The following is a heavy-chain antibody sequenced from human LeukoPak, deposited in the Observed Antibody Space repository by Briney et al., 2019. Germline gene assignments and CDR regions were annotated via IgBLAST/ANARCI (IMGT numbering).Heavy chain of an antibody. V-gene: IGHV4-4*07. D-gene: IGHD6-13*01. CDR1: GGSISSYY. CDR2: IYTSGST. J-gene: IGHJ6*02. CDR3: ARSLYSSSWYRYYYYGMDV. Sequence: SETLSLTCTVSGGSISSYYWSWIRQPAGKGLEWIGRIYTSGSTNYNPSLKSRVTMSVDTSKNQFSLKLSSVTAADTAVYYCARSLYSSSWYRYYYYGMDVWGQGTTVTVPS.